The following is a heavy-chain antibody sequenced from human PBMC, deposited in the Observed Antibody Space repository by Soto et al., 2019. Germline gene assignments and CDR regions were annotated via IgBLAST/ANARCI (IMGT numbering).Heavy chain of an antibody. V-gene: IGHV1-18*01. CDR3: AREASYYDFWSGYSNYYYGMDV. D-gene: IGHD3-3*01. CDR2: ISAYNGNT. CDR1: GYTFTSYG. J-gene: IGHJ6*02. Sequence: ASVKVSCKASGYTFTSYGISWVRQAPGQGLEWMGWISAYNGNTNYAQKLQGRVTMTTDTSTSTAYMELRSLRSDDTAVYYCAREASYYDFWSGYSNYYYGMDVWGQGTTVTVSS.